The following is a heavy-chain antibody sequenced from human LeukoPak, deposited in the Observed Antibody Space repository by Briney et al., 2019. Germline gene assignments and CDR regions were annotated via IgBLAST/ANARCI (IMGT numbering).Heavy chain of an antibody. V-gene: IGHV3-74*01. CDR1: GFAFSSYW. CDR3: TRGDPTMAPDY. D-gene: IGHD5-18*01. J-gene: IGHJ4*02. CDR2: INSDGSSA. Sequence: GGSLRLSCAASGFAFSSYWVHWVRQAPGKGLAWVSRINSDGSSATYADCVRGRFTISRDNARNTLYLQMNSLRAEDTAVYYCTRGDPTMAPDYWGQGTLITVSS.